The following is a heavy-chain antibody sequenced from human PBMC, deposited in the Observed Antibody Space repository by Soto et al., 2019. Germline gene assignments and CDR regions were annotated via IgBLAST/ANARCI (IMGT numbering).Heavy chain of an antibody. D-gene: IGHD3-10*01. CDR2: IYYTGIT. J-gene: IGHJ4*02. Sequence: QVQLQESGPGLLKPSETLSLTCTVSGASINNYHWTWIRQPPGKGLEWIAYIYYTGITNFNPSLTTRGTIAMDTSQKQSSLKLRSVTAADTAVYFCATLRGLGVVSPYFDYWGQGLMVTVSS. V-gene: IGHV4-59*08. CDR1: GASINNYH. CDR3: ATLRGLGVVSPYFDY.